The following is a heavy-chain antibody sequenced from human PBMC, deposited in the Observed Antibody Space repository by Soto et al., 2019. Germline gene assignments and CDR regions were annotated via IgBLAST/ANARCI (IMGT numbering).Heavy chain of an antibody. CDR2: IYYSGST. Sequence: SETLSLTCTVSGGSISSSSYYWGWIRQPPGKGLEWIGSIYYSGSTYYNPSLRSRVTISEDTSKNQFSLKLLSVTTADTAVYFCAAGEASSRNLAPYYLDFWGQGTLVTVSS. V-gene: IGHV4-39*07. CDR1: GGSISSSSYY. J-gene: IGHJ4*02. CDR3: AAGEASSRNLAPYYLDF. D-gene: IGHD6-13*01.